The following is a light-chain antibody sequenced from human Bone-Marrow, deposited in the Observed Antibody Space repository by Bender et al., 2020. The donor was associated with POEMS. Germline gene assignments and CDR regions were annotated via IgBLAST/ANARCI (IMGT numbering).Light chain of an antibody. CDR3: QVWDTTSDHYVI. Sequence: SYVLTQPPSVSVAPGQTARITCGGTNIGTTSVHWYQQRPGQAPVLVIYDDSDRPSGIPERISGSNSGNTATLTISRVEAGDEADYYCQVWDTTSDHYVIFGGGTKLTVL. V-gene: IGLV3-21*02. CDR2: DDS. CDR1: NIGTTS. J-gene: IGLJ2*01.